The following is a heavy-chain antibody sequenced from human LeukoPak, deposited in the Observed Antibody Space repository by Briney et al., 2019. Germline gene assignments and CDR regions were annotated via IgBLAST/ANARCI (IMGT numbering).Heavy chain of an antibody. CDR3: ARSQNGYNVVFDY. V-gene: IGHV4-59*11. D-gene: IGHD5-24*01. J-gene: IGHJ4*02. CDR1: GGSISIHY. Sequence: SETLSLTCTVSGGSISIHYWSWIRQPPGKGLEGIGYIYYSGSTNYNPSLKSRVTISVDTSKNQFSLKLSSVTAADTAVYYCARSQNGYNVVFDYWGLGTLVTVSS. CDR2: IYYSGST.